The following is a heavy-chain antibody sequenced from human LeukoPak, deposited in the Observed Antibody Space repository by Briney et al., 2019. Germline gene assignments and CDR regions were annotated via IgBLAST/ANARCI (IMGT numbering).Heavy chain of an antibody. CDR2: IYYSGST. J-gene: IGHJ4*02. CDR3: ARGSSSWLNNFDY. Sequence: SETLSLTCTVSGGSISSGGYYWSWIRQHPGKGLEWIGYIYYSGSTYYNPSLKSRVTISVDTSKNQFSLKLSSVTAADTAVYYCARGSSSWLNNFDYWGQGTLVTVSS. V-gene: IGHV4-31*03. D-gene: IGHD6-13*01. CDR1: GGSISSGGYY.